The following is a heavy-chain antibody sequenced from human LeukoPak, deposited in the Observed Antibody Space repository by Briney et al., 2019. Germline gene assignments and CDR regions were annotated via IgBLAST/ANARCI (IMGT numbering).Heavy chain of an antibody. CDR1: GGSISSSSYY. J-gene: IGHJ4*02. V-gene: IGHV4-39*01. CDR3: ARMGPDDYVWGSYAC. D-gene: IGHD3-16*01. Sequence: SETLSLTCTVSGGSISSSSYYWGWIRQPPGKGLEWIGSIYYSGSTYYNPSLKSRVTISVDTSKNQFSLKLSSVTAADTAVYYCARMGPDDYVWGSYACWGQGTLVTVSS. CDR2: IYYSGST.